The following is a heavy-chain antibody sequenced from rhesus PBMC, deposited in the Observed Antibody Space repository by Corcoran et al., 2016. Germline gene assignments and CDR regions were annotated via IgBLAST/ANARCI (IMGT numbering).Heavy chain of an antibody. Sequence: QVQLQESGPGLVKPSETLSLTCAVSGGSISDSSYWNWVRQPPGKGLEWIGDINGNSASTYYNPSLKRRVTISKDTSKNQFFLKLSSVTAADTAVYYCARLTLWYFDVWGPGTPITISS. J-gene: IGHJ2*01. CDR1: GGSISDSSY. CDR2: INGNSAST. CDR3: ARLTLWYFDV. V-gene: IGHV4S9*01.